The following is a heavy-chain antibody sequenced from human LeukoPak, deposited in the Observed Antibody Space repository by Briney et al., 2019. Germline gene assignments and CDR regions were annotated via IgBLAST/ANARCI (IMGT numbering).Heavy chain of an antibody. V-gene: IGHV4-34*01. J-gene: IGHJ4*02. CDR2: INHSGST. Sequence: SETLSLTCAVYGGSFSGYYWSWIRQPPGKGLEWFGEINHSGSTNYNPSLKSRVTISVDTSKNQFSLKLSSVTAADTAVYYCAREVRGHFDYWGQGTLVTVSS. CDR3: AREVRGHFDY. CDR1: GGSFSGYY. D-gene: IGHD3-10*01.